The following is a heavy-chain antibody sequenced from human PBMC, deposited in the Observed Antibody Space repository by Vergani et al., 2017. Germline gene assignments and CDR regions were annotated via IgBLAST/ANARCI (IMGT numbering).Heavy chain of an antibody. D-gene: IGHD6-19*01. Sequence: QVQLQQWGAGLLKPSETLSLTCAVYGGSFSGYYWSWIRQPPGKGLEWIGEINHSGSTNYNPSLKSRVTISLDTSKNQFSLKLSSVTAADTAVYYCARAYGYSSGWYRPWGQGTLVTVSS. CDR3: ARAYGYSSGWYRP. CDR2: INHSGST. J-gene: IGHJ5*02. CDR1: GGSFSGYY. V-gene: IGHV4-34*01.